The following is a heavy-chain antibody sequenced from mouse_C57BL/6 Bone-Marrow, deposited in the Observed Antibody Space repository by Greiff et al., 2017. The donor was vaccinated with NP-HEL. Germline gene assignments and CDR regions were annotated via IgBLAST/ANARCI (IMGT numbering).Heavy chain of an antibody. CDR3: ARPWGEGAMDY. V-gene: IGHV8-8*01. D-gene: IGHD2-13*01. CDR2: IWWDVDQ. CDR1: GFSLSTFGMG. J-gene: IGHJ4*01. Sequence: QVTLKVCGPGILQPSQTLSLTCSFSGFSLSTFGMGVGWIRQPSGKGLEWLAHIWWDVDQYYNPALKSRLTSYKDTSKNQGVLKSANVDTADTATYYCARPWGEGAMDYWGQGTSVTVSA.